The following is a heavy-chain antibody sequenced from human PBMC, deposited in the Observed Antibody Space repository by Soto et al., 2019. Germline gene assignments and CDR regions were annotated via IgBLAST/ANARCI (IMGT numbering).Heavy chain of an antibody. V-gene: IGHV3-48*01. CDR3: ERDLAAACNYYYYYMDV. CDR1: GFTFSSYS. D-gene: IGHD6-13*01. Sequence: EVQLVESGGGLVQPGGSLRLSCAASGFTFSSYSMNWVRQAPGKGLEWVSYISSSSSTIYYADSVQGRFTISRDNAKNSLYLQMNSLRAEGTAVYYCERDLAAACNYYYYYMDVWGKGTTVTVSS. CDR2: ISSSSSTI. J-gene: IGHJ6*03.